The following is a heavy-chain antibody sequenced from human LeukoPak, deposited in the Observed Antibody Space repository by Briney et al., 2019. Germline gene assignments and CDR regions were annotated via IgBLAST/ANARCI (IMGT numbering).Heavy chain of an antibody. CDR1: GYTFTNYY. CDR2: INPSGGST. J-gene: IGHJ4*02. V-gene: IGHV1-46*01. Sequence: ASVKVSCKASGYTFTNYYFHWVRQAPGQGLEWMGIINPSGGSTSYAQKLQGRVTMTTDTSTSTAYMELRSLRSDDTAVYYCARDSVLWFGTFDYWGQGTLVTVSS. D-gene: IGHD3-10*01. CDR3: ARDSVLWFGTFDY.